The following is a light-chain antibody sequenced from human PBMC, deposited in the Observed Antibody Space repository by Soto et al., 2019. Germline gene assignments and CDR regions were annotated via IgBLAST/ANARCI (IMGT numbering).Light chain of an antibody. CDR3: SSYTSSSTQV. CDR2: EVS. CDR1: SSDVGGYHY. Sequence: QSVLTQPASVSGSPGQSITISCTGTSSDVGGYHYVSWYQQHPGKAPKLMIYEVSDRPSGVSNRFSGSKSGNTASLTISGLQAEDEADYYCSSYTSSSTQVFGGGTQLTVL. J-gene: IGLJ2*01. V-gene: IGLV2-14*01.